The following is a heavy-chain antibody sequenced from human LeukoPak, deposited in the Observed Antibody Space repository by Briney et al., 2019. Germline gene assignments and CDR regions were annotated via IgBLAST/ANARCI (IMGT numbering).Heavy chain of an antibody. J-gene: IGHJ4*02. CDR1: GGSISSISYY. V-gene: IGHV4-39*01. CDR3: ARGRVTMVRGVIKSGLFDY. Sequence: PSETLSLTCTISGGSISSISYYWGWIRQPPGKGLEWIGSIYYTGSTYYNPSPKSRVTISVDTSKNQFSLKLSSVTAADTAVYYCARGRVTMVRGVIKSGLFDYWGQGTLVTVSS. CDR2: IYYTGST. D-gene: IGHD3-10*01.